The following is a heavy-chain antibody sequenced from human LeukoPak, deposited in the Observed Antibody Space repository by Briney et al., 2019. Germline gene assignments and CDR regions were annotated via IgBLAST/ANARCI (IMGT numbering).Heavy chain of an antibody. CDR2: MNPNSGNT. CDR1: GYTFSSHD. Sequence: ASVKVSCKASGYTFSSHDINWVRQVPGHGLEWMGWMNPNSGNTGSAQKFQGRITITRDTSANTAYMELSSLRSEDTAVYYCARGNPYGSGSYHLDYWGQGTLVTVSS. CDR3: ARGNPYGSGSYHLDY. D-gene: IGHD3-10*01. V-gene: IGHV1-8*01. J-gene: IGHJ4*02.